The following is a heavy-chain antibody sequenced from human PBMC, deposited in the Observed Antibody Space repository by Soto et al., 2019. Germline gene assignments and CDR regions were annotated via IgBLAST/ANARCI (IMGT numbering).Heavy chain of an antibody. D-gene: IGHD3-3*01. Sequence: GGSLRLSCAASGFTFSSYAMSWVRQAPGKGLEWVSAISGSGGSTYYADSVKGRFTISRDNSKNTLYLQMNSLRAEDTVVYYCAKDNTIFGVVIGAFDIWGQGTMVTVSS. J-gene: IGHJ3*02. CDR3: AKDNTIFGVVIGAFDI. V-gene: IGHV3-23*01. CDR2: ISGSGGST. CDR1: GFTFSSYA.